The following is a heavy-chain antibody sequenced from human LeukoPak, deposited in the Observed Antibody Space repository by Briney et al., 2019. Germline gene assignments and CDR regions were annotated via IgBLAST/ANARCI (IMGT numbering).Heavy chain of an antibody. J-gene: IGHJ5*02. V-gene: IGHV1-2*02. Sequence: ASVKVSRKASGYTFTGYYMHWVRQAPGQGLEWMGWINPNSGGTNYAQKFQGRVTMTRDTSISTAYMELSRLRSDDTAVYYCARVEGQGVYNWFDPWGQGTLVTVSS. CDR1: GYTFTGYY. D-gene: IGHD2-8*01. CDR3: ARVEGQGVYNWFDP. CDR2: INPNSGGT.